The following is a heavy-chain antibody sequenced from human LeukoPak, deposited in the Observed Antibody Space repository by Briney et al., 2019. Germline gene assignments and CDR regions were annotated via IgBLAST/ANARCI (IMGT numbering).Heavy chain of an antibody. V-gene: IGHV3-23*01. CDR2: ISGSGGST. Sequence: GGSLRLSCAASGFTFSSYGMSWVRQAPGKGLEWVSAISGSGGSTYYAASVKGRFTISRDNSKNTLSLQMNSLRAEDTAIYYCTRSGYRHPYHFDSWGQGTLVTVSS. J-gene: IGHJ4*02. D-gene: IGHD3-22*01. CDR3: TRSGYRHPYHFDS. CDR1: GFTFSSYG.